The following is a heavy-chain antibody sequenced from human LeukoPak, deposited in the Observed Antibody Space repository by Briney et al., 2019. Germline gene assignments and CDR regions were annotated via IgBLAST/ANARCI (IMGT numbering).Heavy chain of an antibody. CDR1: GGSISSSSYY. Sequence: SETLSLTCTVSGGSISSSSYYWGWIRQPPGKWLEWIGSIYYSGSTYYNPSLKSRVTISVDTSKNQFALKLSSVTAADTAVYYCARGVGDIVVVPAATTPNNWFDPWGQGTLVTVSS. CDR2: IYYSGST. D-gene: IGHD2-2*01. CDR3: ARGVGDIVVVPAATTPNNWFDP. J-gene: IGHJ5*02. V-gene: IGHV4-39*01.